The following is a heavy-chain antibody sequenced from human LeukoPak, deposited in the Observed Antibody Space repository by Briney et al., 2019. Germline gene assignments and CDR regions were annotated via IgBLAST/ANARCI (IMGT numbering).Heavy chain of an antibody. CDR3: ARGLGIAAAGLDY. Sequence: ASVKVSCKASGYTFAGYYMHWVRQAPGQGLEWMGWINPNSGGTNYAQKFQGRVTMIRDTSISTAYMELSRLRSDDTAVYYCARGLGIAAAGLDYWGQGTLVTVSS. D-gene: IGHD6-13*01. CDR1: GYTFAGYY. V-gene: IGHV1-2*02. J-gene: IGHJ4*02. CDR2: INPNSGGT.